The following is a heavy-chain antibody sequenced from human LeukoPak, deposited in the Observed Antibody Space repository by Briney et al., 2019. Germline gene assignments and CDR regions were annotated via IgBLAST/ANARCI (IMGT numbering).Heavy chain of an antibody. V-gene: IGHV3-23*01. CDR1: GFTFSNYA. Sequence: GGSLRLSCAASGFTFSNYAVTSVRQAPGKGLEWVSAISDSGGRTYYADSVKGRFTISRDNPKNALYLQMNSLRAEDTAIYYCARDSTRSAFDIWGQGTMVTVSS. CDR3: ARDSTRSAFDI. J-gene: IGHJ3*02. CDR2: ISDSGGRT.